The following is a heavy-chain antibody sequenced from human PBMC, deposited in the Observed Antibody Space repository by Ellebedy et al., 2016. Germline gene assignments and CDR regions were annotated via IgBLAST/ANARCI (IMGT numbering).Heavy chain of an antibody. D-gene: IGHD1-14*01. CDR2: VYYSGST. Sequence: SETLSLTCTVSGGSISSGGYYWSWIRQHPGKGLEWIGYVYYSGSTYYNPSLKSRVTISVDTSKNQFSLKLSSVTAADTAVYYCAFRTYYYYGMDVWGQGTTVTVSS. CDR3: AFRTYYYYGMDV. J-gene: IGHJ6*02. V-gene: IGHV4-31*03. CDR1: GGSISSGGYY.